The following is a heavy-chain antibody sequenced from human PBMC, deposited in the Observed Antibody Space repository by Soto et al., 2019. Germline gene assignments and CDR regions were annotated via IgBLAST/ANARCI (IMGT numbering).Heavy chain of an antibody. CDR2: MNPNSGNT. Sequence: ASVKVSCKASGYTFTSYDINWVRQATGQGLEWMGWMNPNSGNTGYAQKFQGRVTMTRNTSISTAYMELSSLRSEDTAVYYCARTSGYSSSWSPLYYFDYWGQGTLVTVSS. J-gene: IGHJ4*02. V-gene: IGHV1-8*01. CDR3: ARTSGYSSSWSPLYYFDY. CDR1: GYTFTSYD. D-gene: IGHD6-13*01.